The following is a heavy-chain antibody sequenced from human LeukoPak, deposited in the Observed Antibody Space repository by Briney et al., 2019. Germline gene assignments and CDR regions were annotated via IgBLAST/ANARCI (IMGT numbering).Heavy chain of an antibody. V-gene: IGHV1-69*05. CDR2: IIPIFGTA. J-gene: IGHJ4*02. CDR1: GGTFSSYA. D-gene: IGHD6-6*01. CDR3: ARSYSSSSRPGY. Sequence: SVKVSCKASGGTFSSYAISWVRQAPGQGLEWMGGIIPIFGTANYAQKFQGRVTITTDESTSTAYMELSSLRSEDTAVYYCARSYSSSSRPGYWGQGTLVTVSS.